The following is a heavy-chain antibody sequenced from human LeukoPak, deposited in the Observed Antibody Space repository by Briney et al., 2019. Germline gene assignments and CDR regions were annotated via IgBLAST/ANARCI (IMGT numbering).Heavy chain of an antibody. J-gene: IGHJ4*02. Sequence: GASVKVSCKASGGTFSSYAISWVRQAPGQGLEWMGGIIPIFGTANYAQKFQGRVTITADKSTSTAYMELSSLRSEDTAVYYCARGAAAGYSSSSPLGYWGQGTLVTVSS. D-gene: IGHD6-6*01. CDR3: ARGAAAGYSSSSPLGY. CDR1: GGTFSSYA. V-gene: IGHV1-69*06. CDR2: IIPIFGTA.